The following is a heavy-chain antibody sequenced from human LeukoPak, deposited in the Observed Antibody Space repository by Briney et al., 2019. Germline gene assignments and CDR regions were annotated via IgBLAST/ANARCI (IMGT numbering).Heavy chain of an antibody. Sequence: GGSLRLSCAASGFTFSSYWMSWVREAPGKGLEWVANIKQDGSEKYYVDSVKGRFTISRDNAKNSLYLQMNSLRAEDTAVYYCARGSTRLEWLLPFYYYYMDVWGKGNTVTVSS. CDR1: GFTFSSYW. J-gene: IGHJ6*03. V-gene: IGHV3-7*01. D-gene: IGHD3-3*01. CDR2: IKQDGSEK. CDR3: ARGSTRLEWLLPFYYYYMDV.